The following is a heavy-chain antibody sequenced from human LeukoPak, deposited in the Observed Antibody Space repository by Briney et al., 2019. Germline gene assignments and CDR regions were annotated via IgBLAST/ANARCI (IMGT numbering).Heavy chain of an antibody. J-gene: IGHJ4*02. CDR3: ARPLASGDSSGYEVYY. Sequence: GAYLQTSFKGSGSRFTSYWIGWVREMPEKGVEWMGIIYPSDSYTRYSPSFEGPVTISADKSISPAYLQCSSLKASDTAMYSCARPLASGDSSGYEVYYWGQGTLVTVSS. V-gene: IGHV5-51*01. CDR1: GSRFTSYW. CDR2: IYPSDSYT. D-gene: IGHD3-22*01.